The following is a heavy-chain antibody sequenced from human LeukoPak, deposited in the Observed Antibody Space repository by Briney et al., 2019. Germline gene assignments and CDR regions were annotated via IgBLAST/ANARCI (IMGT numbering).Heavy chain of an antibody. CDR1: GYTFSSYW. V-gene: IGHV5-51*01. J-gene: IGHJ4*02. CDR3: ARQNDFRLDY. D-gene: IGHD3-3*01. Sequence: GESLKISCKGSGYTFSSYWIGWVRQMPGKGLEWMGIIYPGDSDTRYSPSLQGQVTISVDTSIGTAYLQWSSLKASDTAIYYGARQNDFRLDYWGQGTLVTVSS. CDR2: IYPGDSDT.